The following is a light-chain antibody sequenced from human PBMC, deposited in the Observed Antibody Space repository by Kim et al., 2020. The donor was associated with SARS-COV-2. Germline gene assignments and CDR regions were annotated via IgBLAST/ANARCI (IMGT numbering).Light chain of an antibody. J-gene: IGLJ6*01. CDR3: QVWDSNSDHNV. CDR2: YDS. CDR1: NIGSKS. Sequence: SYELTQPPSVSVAPGKTARITCGGNNIGSKSVHWYQQKPGQAPVLVIYYDSDRPSGIPERFSGSNSGNTATLTISRVEAGDEADYYCQVWDSNSDHNVFGSGTKVTVL. V-gene: IGLV3-21*04.